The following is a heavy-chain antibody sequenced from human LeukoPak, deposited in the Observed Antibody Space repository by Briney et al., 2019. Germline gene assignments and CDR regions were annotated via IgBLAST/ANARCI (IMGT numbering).Heavy chain of an antibody. CDR3: ARHYLGGNYPDYFNH. CDR2: IYYSGST. V-gene: IGHV4-30-4*01. CDR1: GGSISSGDYY. Sequence: SETLSLTCTVSGGSISSGDYYWSWIRQPPGKGLEWIGYIYYSGSTYYNPSLKSRVTISIDTSKSQLSLNLNSVTAAGTALYSRARHYLGGNYPDYFNHWGQGTLVTVSS. D-gene: IGHD1-26*01. J-gene: IGHJ4*02.